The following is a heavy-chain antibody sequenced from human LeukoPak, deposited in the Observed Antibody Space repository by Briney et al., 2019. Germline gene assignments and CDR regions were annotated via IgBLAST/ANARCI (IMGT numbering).Heavy chain of an antibody. CDR2: INHSGST. J-gene: IGHJ4*02. CDR1: GGSISSYY. CDR3: ARHTVRGVIITQARYYFDY. Sequence: SETLSLTCTVSGGSISSYYWSWIRQPPGKGLEWIGEINHSGSTNYNPSLKSRVTISVDTSKNQFSLKLSSVTAADTAVYYCARHTVRGVIITQARYYFDYWGQGTLVTVSS. V-gene: IGHV4-34*01. D-gene: IGHD3-10*01.